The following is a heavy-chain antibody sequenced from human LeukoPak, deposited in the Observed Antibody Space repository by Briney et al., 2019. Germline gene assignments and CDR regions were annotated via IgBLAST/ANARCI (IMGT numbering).Heavy chain of an antibody. J-gene: IGHJ3*02. CDR3: ARARYVNNFYAFDI. CDR2: LSKSGNT. D-gene: IGHD3-9*01. V-gene: IGHV4-59*01. Sequence: PSETLSLTCTVSGGSISSYYWSWIRLPPGKGLEWIGYLSKSGNTSYSPSLKSRVTIFGDTSKNQFFLKLSSVTAADTAMYYCARARYVNNFYAFDIWGQGSLVTVSS. CDR1: GGSISSYY.